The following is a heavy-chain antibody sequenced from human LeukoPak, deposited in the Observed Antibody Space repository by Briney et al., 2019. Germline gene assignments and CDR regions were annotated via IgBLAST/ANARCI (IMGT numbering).Heavy chain of an antibody. CDR3: ATTNDGGGYQWGDFFDF. CDR2: IIPNLGTT. Sequence: SVKVSCKASGYTFTSYGISWVRQAPGQGLEWMGRIIPNLGTTNRAQNFQDGVTLTADKSTNTAYMELTSLTSDDTAVYYCATTNDGGGYQWGDFFDFWGQGTLVTVSS. CDR1: GYTFTSYG. V-gene: IGHV1-69*04. D-gene: IGHD3-22*01. J-gene: IGHJ4*02.